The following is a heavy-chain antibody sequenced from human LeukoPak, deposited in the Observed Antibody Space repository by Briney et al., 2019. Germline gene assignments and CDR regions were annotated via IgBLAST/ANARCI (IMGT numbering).Heavy chain of an antibody. CDR3: ARAWGSGIVYFQH. CDR1: GGSFSGYY. Sequence: SETLSLTCAVYGGSFSGYYWSWIRQPPGKGLEWIGEINHSGSTNYNPSLKSRVTISVDTSKNQFSLKLSSVTAADTAVYYCARAWGSGIVYFQHWGQGTLVTVSS. V-gene: IGHV4-34*01. D-gene: IGHD3-10*01. CDR2: INHSGST. J-gene: IGHJ1*01.